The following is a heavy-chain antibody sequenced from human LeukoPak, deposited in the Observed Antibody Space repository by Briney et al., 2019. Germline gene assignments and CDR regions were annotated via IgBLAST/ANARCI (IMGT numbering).Heavy chain of an antibody. V-gene: IGHV3-30*04. D-gene: IGHD3-10*01. J-gene: IGHJ4*02. CDR2: MSYDGSNK. CDR3: AKDLRPQLLFQCSLDY. CDR1: GFTFSIRT. Sequence: GGSLRLSCAASGFTFSIRTMHWVRQAPGRGLEWVAVMSYDGSNKYYADSVKGRFTISRDNSKNTLYLQMNSLRAEDTAVYYCAKDLRPQLLFQCSLDYWGQGTLVTVSS.